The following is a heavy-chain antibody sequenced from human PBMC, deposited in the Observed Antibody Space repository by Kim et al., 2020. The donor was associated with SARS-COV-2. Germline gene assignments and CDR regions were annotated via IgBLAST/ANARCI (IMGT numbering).Heavy chain of an antibody. CDR3: ARDVNGYGG. D-gene: IGHD3-10*01. Sequence: SDTNTPDTVKGRFTISRENAKNSLYLQMNSLRAEDTAGYYCARDVNGYGGWGQGTLVTVSS. CDR2: SDT. J-gene: IGHJ4*02. V-gene: IGHV3-11*05.